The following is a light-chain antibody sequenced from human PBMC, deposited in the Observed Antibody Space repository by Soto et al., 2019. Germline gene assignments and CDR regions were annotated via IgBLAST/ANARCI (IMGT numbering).Light chain of an antibody. Sequence: ETVMTQSPATLSASPGERAPLSCRASRSVNTNLAWYQQKPGQAPRLLIYDASTRATGIPASFSGSGSGTEFTLTIRSLQSEDSAVYYCQQYNSWPYTFGQGTKVDIK. CDR3: QQYNSWPYT. J-gene: IGKJ2*01. V-gene: IGKV3-15*01. CDR2: DAS. CDR1: RSVNTN.